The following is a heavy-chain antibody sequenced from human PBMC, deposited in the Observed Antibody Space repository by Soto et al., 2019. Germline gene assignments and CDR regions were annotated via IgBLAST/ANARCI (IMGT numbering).Heavy chain of an antibody. Sequence: GASVKVSCKASGYTFTGYYMHWVRQAPGQGLEWMGWINPNSGGTNYAQKFQGWVTMTRDTSISTAYMELSRLRSDDTAVYYCARDFYYDFWSGYSFGMDVWGQGTTVTVSS. J-gene: IGHJ6*02. D-gene: IGHD3-3*01. CDR3: ARDFYYDFWSGYSFGMDV. CDR2: INPNSGGT. CDR1: GYTFTGYY. V-gene: IGHV1-2*04.